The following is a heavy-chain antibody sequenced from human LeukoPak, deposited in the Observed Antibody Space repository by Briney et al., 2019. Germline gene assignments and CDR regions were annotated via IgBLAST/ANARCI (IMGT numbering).Heavy chain of an antibody. J-gene: IGHJ3*02. V-gene: IGHV1-24*01. CDR2: FDPKDGEI. D-gene: IGHD1-26*01. CDR3: AADRGDYSGSYWTAFDI. Sequence: GASVKVSCKVSEYTLTELSMHWVRQAPGKGLEWLGGFDPKDGEIIYAQKFQGRVTMSDDTSTDTAYMELGSLRSDDTAVYYCAADRGDYSGSYWTAFDIWGQGTMVTVSS. CDR1: EYTLTELS.